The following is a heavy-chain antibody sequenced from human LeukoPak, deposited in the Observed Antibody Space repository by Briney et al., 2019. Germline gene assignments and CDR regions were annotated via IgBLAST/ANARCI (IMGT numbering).Heavy chain of an antibody. V-gene: IGHV1-8*01. D-gene: IGHD2-21*02. Sequence: ASVKVSCKASGYTFTSYDINWVRQATGQGLEWMGWMNPNSGNTGYAQKFQGRVTMTRNTSISTAYMELSSLRSEDTAVYYCARESVVTANAYYYYYMDVWGKGTTVTVPS. J-gene: IGHJ6*03. CDR2: MNPNSGNT. CDR3: ARESVVTANAYYYYYMDV. CDR1: GYTFTSYD.